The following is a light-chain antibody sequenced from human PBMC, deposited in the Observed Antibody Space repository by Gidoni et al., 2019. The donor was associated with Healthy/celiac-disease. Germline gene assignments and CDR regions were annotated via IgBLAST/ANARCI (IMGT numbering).Light chain of an antibody. CDR1: SSNTGNNY. CDR2: ENN. V-gene: IGLV1-51*02. Sequence: QSVLTPTPSVSAAPGQSVPISCSGISSNTGNNYVAGFKQLPGTAPKLLIYENNKRPSGIPDRFSCSKSGTSATLGITGLQTGDEADYYCGTWNSSMSAVVFGGGTKLTVL. CDR3: GTWNSSMSAVV. J-gene: IGLJ2*01.